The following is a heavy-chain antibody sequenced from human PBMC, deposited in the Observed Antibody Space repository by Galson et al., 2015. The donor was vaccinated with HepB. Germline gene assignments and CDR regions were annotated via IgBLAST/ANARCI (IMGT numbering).Heavy chain of an antibody. CDR3: ARGWFGESTDWFDP. Sequence: SVKVSCKASGYTFTSYGISWVRQAPGQGLEWMGGIIPIFGTANYAQKFQGRVTITADESTSTAYMELSSLRSEDTAVYYCARGWFGESTDWFDPWGQGTLVTVSS. D-gene: IGHD3-10*01. CDR2: IIPIFGTA. J-gene: IGHJ5*02. CDR1: GYTFTSYG. V-gene: IGHV1-69*13.